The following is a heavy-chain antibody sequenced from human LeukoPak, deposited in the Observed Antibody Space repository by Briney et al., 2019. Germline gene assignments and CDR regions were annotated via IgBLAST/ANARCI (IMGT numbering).Heavy chain of an antibody. V-gene: IGHV3-23*01. Sequence: GGSLRLSCAASGFTFSSYAMSWVRQAPGKGLEWVSAISGSGGSTYYADSVKGRFTISRDNSKSTLYLQMNSLRAEDTAVYYCAKATVQWLVRYYFDYWGQGTLVTVSS. CDR1: GFTFSSYA. J-gene: IGHJ4*02. CDR2: ISGSGGST. D-gene: IGHD6-19*01. CDR3: AKATVQWLVRYYFDY.